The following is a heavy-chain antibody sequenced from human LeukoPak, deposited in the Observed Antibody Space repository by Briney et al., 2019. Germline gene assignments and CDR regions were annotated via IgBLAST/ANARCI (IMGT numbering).Heavy chain of an antibody. CDR1: GFTFSSYS. Sequence: PGGSLRLSCAASGFTFSSYSMNWVRQAPGKGLEWVSSISSSSSYIYYADSVKGRFTISRDNAKNSLYLQMNSLRAEDTAVYYCARDPNYYGSGSYYDYFDYWGQGTLVTVSS. CDR3: ARDPNYYGSGSYYDYFDY. CDR2: ISSSSSYI. D-gene: IGHD3-10*01. J-gene: IGHJ4*02. V-gene: IGHV3-21*01.